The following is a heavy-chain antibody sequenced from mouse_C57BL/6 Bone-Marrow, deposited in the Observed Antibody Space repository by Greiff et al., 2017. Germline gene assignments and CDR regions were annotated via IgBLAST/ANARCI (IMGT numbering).Heavy chain of an antibody. V-gene: IGHV1-63*01. J-gene: IGHJ1*03. Sequence: VQLQQSGAELVRPGTSVKMSCKASGYTFTNYWIGWAKQRPGHGLEWIGDIYPGGGYTNYNEKFKGKATLTADKSSSTAYMQFSSLTSEDSAIYYCARCGGVVAKDIDVWGTGTTVTVAS. CDR1: GYTFTNYW. CDR2: IYPGGGYT. CDR3: ARCGGVVAKDIDV. D-gene: IGHD1-1*01.